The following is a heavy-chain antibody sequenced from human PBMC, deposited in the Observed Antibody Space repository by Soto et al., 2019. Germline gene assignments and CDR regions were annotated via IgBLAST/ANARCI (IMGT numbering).Heavy chain of an antibody. D-gene: IGHD2-15*01. CDR1: GSTFSSYT. V-gene: IGHV3-23*01. CDR2: ISGGGGST. CDR3: GRAPWDVVVVAAPAY. J-gene: IGHJ4*02. Sequence: EVQLLESGGALVQPGGSLRLSCAASGSTFSSYTMSCVRQAPGKGLAWVSAISGGGGSTYSADYVKGRFTISRDNSKNTLYLRINSLRAEATAVYYCGRAPWDVVVVAAPAYWGQGSLVTVS.